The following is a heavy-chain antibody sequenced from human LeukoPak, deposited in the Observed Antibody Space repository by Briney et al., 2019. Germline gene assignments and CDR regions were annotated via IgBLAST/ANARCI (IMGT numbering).Heavy chain of an antibody. CDR2: IKQDGSEK. Sequence: GGSLRLSCAASAFTVSNYWMNWVRQAPGKGLEWAANIKQDGSEKYYVDSVEGRFSISRDNAKNSLYLQMNSLRVEDTAVYYCARPLGRVKENAFDIWGQGTMVTVSS. D-gene: IGHD2-21*01. CDR1: AFTVSNYW. V-gene: IGHV3-7*03. J-gene: IGHJ3*02. CDR3: ARPLGRVKENAFDI.